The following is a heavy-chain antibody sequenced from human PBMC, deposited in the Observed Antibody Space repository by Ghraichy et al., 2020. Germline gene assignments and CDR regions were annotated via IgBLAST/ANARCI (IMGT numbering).Heavy chain of an antibody. CDR2: INPNTGGT. J-gene: IGHJ3*01. CDR3: ARSGVIVVATTGHFFDF. Sequence: ASVKVSCKASGYTFSDYYMHWVRQAPGQGLEWMGWINPNTGGTKSAQKFQGRVTMTRDTSINTVYMELSGLRSDDTAVYYCARSGVIVVATTGHFFDFWGQGTMFTVSP. D-gene: IGHD5-12*01. V-gene: IGHV1-2*02. CDR1: GYTFSDYY.